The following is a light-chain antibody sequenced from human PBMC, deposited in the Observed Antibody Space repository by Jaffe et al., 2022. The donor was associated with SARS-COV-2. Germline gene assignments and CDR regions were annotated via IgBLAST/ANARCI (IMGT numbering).Light chain of an antibody. J-gene: IGKJ1*01. Sequence: DIQMTQSPSSLSASVGDRVIITCRASQDIRSELGWRQHRPGKAPRALIYAASSLHSGVPSRFSGSGSGTDFTLTITNLQPEDFATYYCLQYDRYPRTFGQGTKVEIK. CDR2: AAS. CDR3: LQYDRYPRT. CDR1: QDIRSE. V-gene: IGKV1-17*02.